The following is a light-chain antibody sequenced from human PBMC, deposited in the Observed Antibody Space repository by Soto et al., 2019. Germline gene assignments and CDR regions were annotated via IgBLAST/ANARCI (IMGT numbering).Light chain of an antibody. J-gene: IGKJ1*01. CDR3: QQYYSTRT. CDR1: QSVLYSSNNKNY. Sequence: DIVMTQSPDSLAVSLGERATINCKSSQSVLYSSNNKNYLAWYQQKPGQPPKALIYWASTRESGVPDRFSGSGSGTDFTLTISSLQAEDVAVYFCQQYYSTRTFGQGTKVEI. V-gene: IGKV4-1*01. CDR2: WAS.